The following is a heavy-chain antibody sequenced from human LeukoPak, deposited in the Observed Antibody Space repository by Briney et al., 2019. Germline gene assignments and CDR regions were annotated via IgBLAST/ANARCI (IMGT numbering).Heavy chain of an antibody. V-gene: IGHV3-21*01. CDR1: GFTFSSYS. J-gene: IGHJ4*02. CDR2: ISGSSYYI. D-gene: IGHD3-16*01. Sequence: GGSLRLSCAASGFTFSSYSMNWVRQAPGKGLEWVSSISGSSYYICYADSVKGRFTISRDNAKNSLYLQMNSLRAEDTAVYYCTRDRGGYWGQGTLVTVSS. CDR3: TRDRGGY.